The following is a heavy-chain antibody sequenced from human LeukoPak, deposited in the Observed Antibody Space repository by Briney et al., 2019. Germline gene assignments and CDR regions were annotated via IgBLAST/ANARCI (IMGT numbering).Heavy chain of an antibody. J-gene: IGHJ4*02. V-gene: IGHV3-74*01. CDR3: ARLRCDVGDCYSAGQNF. D-gene: IGHD2-21*02. CDR2: INSDGSST. Sequence: PGGSLRFSCAASGFTFTTYWMHWVRQAPGQGLVWVSRINSDGSSTSYADSVKGRFGISRDNARNTLYLQMNSLRAEDTAVYFCARLRCDVGDCYSAGQNFWGQGTLVTVSS. CDR1: GFTFTTYW.